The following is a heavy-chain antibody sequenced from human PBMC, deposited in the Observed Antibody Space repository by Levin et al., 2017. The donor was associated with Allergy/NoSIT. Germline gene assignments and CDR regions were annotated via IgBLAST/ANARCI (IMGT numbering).Heavy chain of an antibody. D-gene: IGHD2-8*01. CDR1: GDRVSSNSAA. J-gene: IGHJ2*01. CDR3: ARDLPASHRLIDWYFDL. Sequence: SQTLSLTCAISGDRVSSNSAAWNWIRQSPSRGLEWLGRTYYRSKWYNDYAVSVKSRITINPDTSKNQFSLQLNSVTPEDTAVYYCARDLPASHRLIDWYFDLWGRGTLVTVSS. V-gene: IGHV6-1*01. CDR2: TYYRSKWYN.